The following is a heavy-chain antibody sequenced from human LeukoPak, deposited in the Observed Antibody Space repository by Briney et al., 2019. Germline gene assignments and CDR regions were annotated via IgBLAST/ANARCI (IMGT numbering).Heavy chain of an antibody. CDR2: IEWHSNNI. CDR3: AREGPYYYDSSGYLDY. D-gene: IGHD3-22*01. J-gene: IGHJ4*02. CDR1: GFKFDDYA. Sequence: GGSLRLSCGASGFKFDDYAMHWVRQAPGKGLEWVSSIEWHSNNIVYADSVKGRFTVSRDNAKNSLYLQMNSLRAEDTAVYYCAREGPYYYDSSGYLDYWGQGTLVTVSS. V-gene: IGHV3-9*01.